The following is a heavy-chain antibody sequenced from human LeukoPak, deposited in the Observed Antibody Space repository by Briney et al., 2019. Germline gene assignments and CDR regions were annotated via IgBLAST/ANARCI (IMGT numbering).Heavy chain of an antibody. CDR1: GGSISSYY. V-gene: IGHV4-59*01. D-gene: IGHD6-13*01. CDR3: ARDMAAAGFVWFDP. Sequence: ASETLSLTCTVSGGSISSYYWSWIRQPPGKGLEWIGYIYYSGSTNYNPSLKSRVTISVDTSKNQFSLKLSSVTAADTAVYYCARDMAAAGFVWFDPWGQGTLVTVSS. CDR2: IYYSGST. J-gene: IGHJ5*02.